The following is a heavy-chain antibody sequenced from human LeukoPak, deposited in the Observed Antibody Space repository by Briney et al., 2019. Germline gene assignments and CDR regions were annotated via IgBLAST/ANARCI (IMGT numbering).Heavy chain of an antibody. CDR2: INPSGGT. J-gene: IGHJ3*02. V-gene: IGHV1-2*02. CDR3: ARSLDAFDI. CDR1: GYTFSGYY. Sequence: ASVKVSCKASGYTFSGYYMHWVRQAPGQGLEWMGWINPSGGTHYAQKFQGRVTMTRDTSISTAYMELSRLRSDDTAVYYCARSLDAFDIWGQGTMVTVSS.